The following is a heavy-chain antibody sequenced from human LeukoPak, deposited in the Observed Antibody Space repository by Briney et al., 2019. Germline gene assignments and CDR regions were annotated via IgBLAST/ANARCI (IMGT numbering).Heavy chain of an antibody. V-gene: IGHV3-21*01. CDR1: GFTFSSYS. J-gene: IGHJ3*02. Sequence: GGSLRLSCAASGFTFSSYSMNWVRQAPGKGLEWVSSISSSSSYIYYADSVKGRFTISRDNAKNSLYLQMNSLRAEDTAVYYCARDRRQLDAVDIWGQGTMVTVSS. CDR3: ARDRRQLDAVDI. CDR2: ISSSSSYI. D-gene: IGHD6-13*01.